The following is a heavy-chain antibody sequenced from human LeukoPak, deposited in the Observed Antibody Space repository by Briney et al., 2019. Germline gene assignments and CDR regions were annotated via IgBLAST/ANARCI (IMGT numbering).Heavy chain of an antibody. CDR3: AKDARRTNGWYFFDY. CDR1: GFTFSNYA. CDR2: ISGSGGTT. V-gene: IGHV3-23*01. D-gene: IGHD6-19*01. J-gene: IGHJ4*02. Sequence: GGSLRLSCATSGFTFSNYAVSWVRQAPGKGLEWVSSISGSGGTTYYADSVKGRFTISRDNSKNTLFLQMNSLRAEDTAVYYCAKDARRTNGWYFFDYWGQGTLVTVSS.